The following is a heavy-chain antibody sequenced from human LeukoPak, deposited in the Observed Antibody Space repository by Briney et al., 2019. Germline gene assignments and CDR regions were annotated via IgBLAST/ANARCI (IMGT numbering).Heavy chain of an antibody. V-gene: IGHV3-74*01. J-gene: IGHJ4*02. CDR2: ISPDDKTT. Sequence: GGSLRLSCAASGFTFSKNWLHWVRQAPGKGLVWVSRISPDDKTTSYADSVKGRFTVSRDDAKKTLYLQMNSLRAEDTAVYYCATDYASGSYYTLDCWGQGTLVTVSS. CDR3: ATDYASGSYYTLDC. CDR1: GFTFSKNW. D-gene: IGHD3-10*01.